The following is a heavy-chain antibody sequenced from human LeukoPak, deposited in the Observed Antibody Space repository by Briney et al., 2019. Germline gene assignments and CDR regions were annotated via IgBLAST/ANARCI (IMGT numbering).Heavy chain of an antibody. D-gene: IGHD3-22*01. CDR3: ARDNAYDSSRSHYYYYYMDV. CDR2: ITSSSSYI. CDR1: GFTFSSYS. J-gene: IGHJ6*03. V-gene: IGHV3-21*01. Sequence: GGSLRLSCAASGFTFSSYSMNWVRQAPGKGLEWVTSITSSSSYIYYADSVKGRFTISRDNAKNSLYLQMNSLRAEDTAVYYCARDNAYDSSRSHYYYYYMDVWGKRTTVTVSS.